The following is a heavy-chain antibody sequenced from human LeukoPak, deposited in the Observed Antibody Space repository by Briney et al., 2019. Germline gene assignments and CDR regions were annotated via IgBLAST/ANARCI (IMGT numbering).Heavy chain of an antibody. V-gene: IGHV3-11*04. CDR3: ARDPGTYCSSTSCPFGWFDP. J-gene: IGHJ5*02. D-gene: IGHD2-2*01. CDR2: ISSSGSTI. CDR1: GFTFSDYY. Sequence: GGSLRLSCAASGFTFSDYYMSWIRQAPGKGLEWVSYISSSGSTIYYADSVKGRFTISRDNAKNSLYLQMNSLRAEDTAVYYCARDPGTYCSSTSCPFGWFDPWGQGTLVTVSS.